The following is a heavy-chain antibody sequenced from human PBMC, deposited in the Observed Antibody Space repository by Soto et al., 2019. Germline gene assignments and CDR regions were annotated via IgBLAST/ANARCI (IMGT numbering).Heavy chain of an antibody. V-gene: IGHV3-9*01. Sequence: EVQLVESGGGLVLPGRSLRLSCAASGFTFDDYAMLWVRQAPGKGLEWVSGISWNSGSIGYADSVKGRFTMSRDNAKNSLYLQMNSLRAEDTALYYCAKGSIAARAEYFQHWGQGTLVTVSS. CDR1: GFTFDDYA. CDR3: AKGSIAARAEYFQH. CDR2: ISWNSGSI. D-gene: IGHD6-6*01. J-gene: IGHJ1*01.